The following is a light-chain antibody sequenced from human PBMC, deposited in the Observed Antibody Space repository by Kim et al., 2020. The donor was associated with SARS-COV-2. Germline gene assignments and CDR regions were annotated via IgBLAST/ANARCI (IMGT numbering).Light chain of an antibody. Sequence: DIQMTQSPSTLSASVGDRVTITCRASQSISNWLAWYQQKPGKAPKVLIYSASSLHSGVPSRFSGSGSGTEFTLTINSLQPDDFATYYCQQYSTYSRTFGQGTKVEV. CDR1: QSISNW. J-gene: IGKJ1*01. CDR2: SAS. CDR3: QQYSTYSRT. V-gene: IGKV1-5*03.